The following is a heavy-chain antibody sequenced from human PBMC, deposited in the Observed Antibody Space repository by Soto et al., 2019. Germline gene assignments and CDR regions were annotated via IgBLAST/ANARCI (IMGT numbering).Heavy chain of an antibody. Sequence: PERTLRLSCAVSRFTFRTNWMSRARQAPEEGLDWLTCLKNDHSQKYYVDSVKGRFTISKDNAKNLLFLQMNSLRAEDTAVYYCAALDTAVVQSSGYWVQGTLVTVCS. V-gene: IGHV3-7*03. CDR3: AALDTAVVQSSGY. J-gene: IGHJ1*01. CDR1: RFTFRTNW. D-gene: IGHD5-18*01. CDR2: LKNDHSQK.